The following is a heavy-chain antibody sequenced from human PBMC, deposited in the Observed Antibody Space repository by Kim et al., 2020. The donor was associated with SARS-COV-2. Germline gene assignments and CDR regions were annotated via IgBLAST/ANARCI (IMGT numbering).Heavy chain of an antibody. Sequence: SETLSLTCAVYGGSFSGYYWSWIRQPPGKGLEWIGEINHSGSTNYNPSLKSRVTISVDTSKNQFSLKLSSVTAADTAVYYCARGGRTILDYWGQGTLVTVSS. V-gene: IGHV4-34*01. J-gene: IGHJ4*02. CDR2: INHSGST. D-gene: IGHD3-10*01. CDR3: ARGGRTILDY. CDR1: GGSFSGYY.